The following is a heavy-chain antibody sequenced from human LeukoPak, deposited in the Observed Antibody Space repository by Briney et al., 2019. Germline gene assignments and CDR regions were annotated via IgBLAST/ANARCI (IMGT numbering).Heavy chain of an antibody. D-gene: IGHD1-26*01. CDR3: TRDDGSYSRSPGFDY. Sequence: PGGSLRLSCAASGFTFSSYSMNWVRQAPGKGLEWVSYISSSSSTIYYADSVKGRFTISRDNAKNSLYLQMNSLRAEDTALYYCTRDDGSYSRSPGFDYWGQGNLVTVSS. CDR2: ISSSSSTI. J-gene: IGHJ4*02. CDR1: GFTFSSYS. V-gene: IGHV3-48*04.